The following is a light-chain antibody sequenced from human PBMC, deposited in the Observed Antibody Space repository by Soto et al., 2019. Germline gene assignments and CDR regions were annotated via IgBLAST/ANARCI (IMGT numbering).Light chain of an antibody. J-gene: IGKJ3*01. CDR2: GTS. CDR3: QQYGSSPLFT. CDR1: QSVSTNY. Sequence: EIVLTQSPGTLSLSPGERATLSCRASQSVSTNYLAWYQQKPGQAPRLLIYGTSSRATGIPDRFSGSGSGTDFTLTISRLEPEDVAVYYCQQYGSSPLFTFGPGTKLDFK. V-gene: IGKV3-20*01.